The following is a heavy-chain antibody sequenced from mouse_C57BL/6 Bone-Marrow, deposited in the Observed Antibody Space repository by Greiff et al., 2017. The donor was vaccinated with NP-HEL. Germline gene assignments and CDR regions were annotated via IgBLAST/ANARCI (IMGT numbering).Heavy chain of an antibody. CDR3: ARWSTTVDLYWYFDV. Sequence: QVQLQQSGTELVKPGASVKLSCKASGYTFTSYWMHWVKQRPGQGLEWIGNINPSNGGTNYNEKFKSKATLTVDKSSSTAYMQLSSLTSEDSAVYYWARWSTTVDLYWYFDVWGTGTTVSVSS. CDR2: INPSNGGT. V-gene: IGHV1-53*01. CDR1: GYTFTSYW. J-gene: IGHJ1*03. D-gene: IGHD1-1*01.